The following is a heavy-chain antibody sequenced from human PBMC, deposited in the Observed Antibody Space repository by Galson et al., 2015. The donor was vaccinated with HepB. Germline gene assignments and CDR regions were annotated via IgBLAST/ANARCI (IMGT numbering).Heavy chain of an antibody. Sequence: SLRLSCAASGFTFSSYAMHWVRQAPGKGLEWVAVISYDGSNKYYADSVKGRFTISRDNSKNTLYLQMNSLRAEDTAVYYCAQIPKDDYGVYFDYWGQGTLVTVSS. CDR1: GFTFSSYA. J-gene: IGHJ4*02. CDR3: AQIPKDDYGVYFDY. D-gene: IGHD4-17*01. CDR2: ISYDGSNK. V-gene: IGHV3-30-3*01.